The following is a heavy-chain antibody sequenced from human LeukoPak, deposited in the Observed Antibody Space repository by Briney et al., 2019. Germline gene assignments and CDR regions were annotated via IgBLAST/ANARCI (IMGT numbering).Heavy chain of an antibody. CDR3: TGNYYGSGSYADFDC. V-gene: IGHV3-73*01. D-gene: IGHD3-10*01. J-gene: IGHJ4*02. Sequence: GGSLRLSCAASGFTFSGSALHWVRQASGKGLEWVGCIRSTANGYATAYAASVKGRFTISRDDSKNTAYLQMDSLKTEDTAVYYCTGNYYGSGSYADFDCWGQGTLVTVSS. CDR1: GFTFSGSA. CDR2: IRSTANGYAT.